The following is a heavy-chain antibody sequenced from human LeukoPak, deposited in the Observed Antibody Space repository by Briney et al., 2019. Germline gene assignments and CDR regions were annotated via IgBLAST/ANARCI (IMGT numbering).Heavy chain of an antibody. CDR3: ARGKTGYSSSWYYFREGGGFDY. V-gene: IGHV4-59*01. Sequence: SETLSLTCAVYGGSFSSYYWSWIRQPPGKGLEWIGYIYYSGSTNYNPSLKSRVTISVDTSKNQFSLKLSSVTAADTAVYYCARGKTGYSSSWYYFREGGGFDYWGQGTLVTVSS. CDR2: IYYSGST. J-gene: IGHJ4*02. D-gene: IGHD6-13*01. CDR1: GGSFSSYY.